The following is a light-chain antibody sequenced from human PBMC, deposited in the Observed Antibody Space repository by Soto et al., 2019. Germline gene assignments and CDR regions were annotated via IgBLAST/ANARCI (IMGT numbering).Light chain of an antibody. CDR1: QSVSSN. CDR3: QQYNNWPRT. Sequence: EIVMTQSPATLSVSPGERATLSCRASQSVSSNLAWYQQKPGQAPRLLIYGASTRATGITARFSGSGSGTEFTLTISSLQSEDFVVYYCQQYNNWPRTFGPGTKVDIK. J-gene: IGKJ3*01. CDR2: GAS. V-gene: IGKV3-15*01.